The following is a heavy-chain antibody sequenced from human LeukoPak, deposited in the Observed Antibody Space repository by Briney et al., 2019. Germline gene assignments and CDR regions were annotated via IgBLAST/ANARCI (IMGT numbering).Heavy chain of an antibody. CDR1: GFTFSSYS. CDR3: ARDIRGVVRGATGYFDL. Sequence: GGSLRLSCAASGFTFSSYSMNWVCQAPGKGLEWLANINQDGSQKYYVAPLKGRFTISRDNAKNSLYLQMNSLRAEDTAVYYCARDIRGVVRGATGYFDLWGRGTLVTVSS. J-gene: IGHJ2*01. V-gene: IGHV3-7*01. CDR2: INQDGSQK. D-gene: IGHD3-10*01.